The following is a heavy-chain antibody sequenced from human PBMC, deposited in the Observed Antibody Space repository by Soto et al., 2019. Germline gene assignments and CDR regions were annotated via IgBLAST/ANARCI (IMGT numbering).Heavy chain of an antibody. CDR2: TYYRSNWRH. Sequence: SLTCPISADNASSNTAAWNWIRSSPSRGLEWLGRTYYRSNWRHDYAVSVKSRITVNPDTAKNHFSLQLNSVTPDDTAVYYFARVVAAGGFDLWGQGTLVTVSS. CDR3: ARVVAAGGFDL. CDR1: ADNASSNTAA. V-gene: IGHV6-1*01. J-gene: IGHJ4*02. D-gene: IGHD2-15*01.